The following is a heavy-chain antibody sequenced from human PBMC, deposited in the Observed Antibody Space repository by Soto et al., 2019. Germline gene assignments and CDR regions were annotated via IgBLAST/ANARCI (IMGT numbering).Heavy chain of an antibody. CDR2: ISWNSGSI. D-gene: IGHD6-19*01. V-gene: IGHV3-9*01. J-gene: IGHJ4*02. Sequence: EVQLVESGGGLVQPGRSLRLSCAASGFTFDDYAMHWVRQAPGKGLEWVSGISWNSGSIGYADSVKGRFTISRDNAKKSLYLQMNSVRAEDTALYYCAKGGSIAVAGTGGAVDYWGQGTLVTVSS. CDR3: AKGGSIAVAGTGGAVDY. CDR1: GFTFDDYA.